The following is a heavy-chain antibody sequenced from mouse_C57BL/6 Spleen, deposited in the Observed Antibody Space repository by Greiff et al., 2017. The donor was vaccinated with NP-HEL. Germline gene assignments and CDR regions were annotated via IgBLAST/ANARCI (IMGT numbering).Heavy chain of an antibody. CDR3: AREYYGSRYYFDY. J-gene: IGHJ2*01. Sequence: DVMLVESGGGLVKPGGSLKLSCAASGFTFSDYGMHWVRQAPEKGLEWVAYISSGSSTIYYADTVKGRFTISRDNAKNTLFLQMTSLRSEDTAMYYCAREYYGSRYYFDYWGQGTTLTVSS. CDR2: ISSGSSTI. CDR1: GFTFSDYG. D-gene: IGHD1-1*01. V-gene: IGHV5-17*01.